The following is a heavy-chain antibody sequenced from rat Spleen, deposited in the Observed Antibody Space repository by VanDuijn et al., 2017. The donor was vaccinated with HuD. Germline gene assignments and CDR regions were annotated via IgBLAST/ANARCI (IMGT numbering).Heavy chain of an antibody. V-gene: IGHV2-1*01. CDR3: TYNNYY. CDR1: GFSLISNT. J-gene: IGHJ2*01. D-gene: IGHD1-10*01. Sequence: QVQLKESGPGLVQPSQTLSLICTVSGFSLISNTVHWIRQPPGKGLEWMGGIWGDGSTDYNSVLKSRLSINRDTSKSQVFLKMNSLQSDDTAIYFCTYNNYYWGQGVMVTVSS. CDR2: IWGDGST.